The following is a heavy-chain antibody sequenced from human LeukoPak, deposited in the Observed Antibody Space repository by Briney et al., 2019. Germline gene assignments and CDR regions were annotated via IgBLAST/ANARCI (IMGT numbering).Heavy chain of an antibody. J-gene: IGHJ4*02. CDR1: GYTFTSYD. CDR3: ARATYYYGSGSYLFDY. CDR2: MNPNSGNT. V-gene: IGHV1-8*03. Sequence: ASVKVSCKASGYTFTSYDINWVRQATGQGLEWMGWMNPNSGNTGYAQKFQGRVTITRNTSISTAYMELSSLRSEDTAVYYCARATYYYGSGSYLFDYWGQGTLVTVSS. D-gene: IGHD3-10*01.